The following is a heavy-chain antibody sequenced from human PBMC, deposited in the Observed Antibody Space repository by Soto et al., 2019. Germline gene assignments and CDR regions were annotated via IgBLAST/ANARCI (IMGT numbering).Heavy chain of an antibody. CDR1: GVSISSGGYY. D-gene: IGHD2-8*01. CDR3: ASTREDLVLRLHCICDY. Sequence: QVQLQESGPGLVKPSQTLSLTCTVSGVSISSGGYYWIWIRQHPGKGLEWIGYIYYSGSTYYSPSFEIRLIISIATSKNQFSLKLSSVTAADTAVYYCASTREDLVLRLHCICDYWCQGSLVTVYS. CDR2: IYYSGST. V-gene: IGHV4-31*03. J-gene: IGHJ4*02.